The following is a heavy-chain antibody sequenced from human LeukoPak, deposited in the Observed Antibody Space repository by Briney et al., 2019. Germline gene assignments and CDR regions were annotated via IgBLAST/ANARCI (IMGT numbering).Heavy chain of an antibody. D-gene: IGHD2-2*01. J-gene: IGHJ4*02. CDR3: ARGGSSANVHRRYFGY. CDR2: INPNSGGT. V-gene: IGHV1-2*02. CDR1: GYSFTAYY. Sequence: GGSVKLSCKASGYSFTAYYIHWVRQAPGQGLEWMGWINPNSGGTNYAQKFQGRVTMTRDTSISTAYMEPFSLTPDDTAMYYCARGGSSANVHRRYFGYWGQRPMVGVSS.